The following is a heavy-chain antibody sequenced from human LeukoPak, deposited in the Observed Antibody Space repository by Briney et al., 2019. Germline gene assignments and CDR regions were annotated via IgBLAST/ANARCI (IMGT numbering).Heavy chain of an antibody. CDR1: GFAFSSYA. Sequence: GGSLRLSCAASGFAFSSYAMNWVRQAPGKGLEWVSAITGSGGRTYYADSVKGRFTISRDNSKNTLYLQMNSLRAEDTAVYYCAKDWVWFGDPVYYFDYWGQGTLVTVSS. V-gene: IGHV3-23*01. J-gene: IGHJ4*02. CDR2: ITGSGGRT. CDR3: AKDWVWFGDPVYYFDY. D-gene: IGHD3-10*01.